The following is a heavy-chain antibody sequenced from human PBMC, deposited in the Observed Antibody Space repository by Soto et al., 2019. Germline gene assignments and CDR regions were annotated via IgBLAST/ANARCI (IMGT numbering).Heavy chain of an antibody. CDR3: ARSGIWGSYRSSYTFDI. Sequence: PGGSLRLSCSASGFTFSDYYMSWIRQAPGKGLEWVSYVGSSGSTIYYADSVKGRFTISRGNAKNSLYLQVNNLRAEDTAVYYCARSGIWGSYRSSYTFDIWGQGTMVTVSS. J-gene: IGHJ3*02. V-gene: IGHV3-11*01. CDR1: GFTFSDYY. D-gene: IGHD3-16*02. CDR2: VGSSGSTI.